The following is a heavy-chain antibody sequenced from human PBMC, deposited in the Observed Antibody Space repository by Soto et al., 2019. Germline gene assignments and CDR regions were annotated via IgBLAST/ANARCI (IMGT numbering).Heavy chain of an antibody. V-gene: IGHV4-39*02. CDR1: GGSISSSSYY. Sequence: QLQLQESGPGLVKPSETLSLTCTVSGGSISSSSYYWGWIRQPPGKGLEWIGSIYYSGSTYYNPSPNSLVTISVDTSKNHFSLKLSSVTAADTAVYYCARNYYDSSGYVVFDYWGQGTLVTVSS. D-gene: IGHD3-22*01. CDR2: IYYSGST. J-gene: IGHJ4*02. CDR3: ARNYYDSSGYVVFDY.